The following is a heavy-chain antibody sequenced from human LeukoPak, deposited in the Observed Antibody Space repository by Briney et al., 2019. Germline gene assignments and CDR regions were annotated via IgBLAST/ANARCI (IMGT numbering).Heavy chain of an antibody. CDR1: GGSISSSSYY. CDR3: ARDRGSYDFDY. D-gene: IGHD1-26*01. CDR2: INHSGST. J-gene: IGHJ4*02. V-gene: IGHV4-39*07. Sequence: SETLSLTCTVSGGSISSSSYYWGWIRQPPGKGLEWIGEINHSGSTNYNPSLKSRVTISVDTSKNQFSLKLSSVTAADTAVYYCARDRGSYDFDYWGQGTLVTVSS.